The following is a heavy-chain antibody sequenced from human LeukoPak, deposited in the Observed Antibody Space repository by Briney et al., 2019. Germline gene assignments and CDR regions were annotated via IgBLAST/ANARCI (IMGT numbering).Heavy chain of an antibody. J-gene: IGHJ4*02. CDR1: GFTFSSYG. CDR3: AKDLDVFASYSESSGYGY. CDR2: IRYDGSNK. Sequence: AGGSLRLSCAASGFTFSSYGMHWVRQAPGKGLEWVAFIRYDGSNKYYADSVKGRFTISRDNSKNTLYLQMNSLRAEDTAVYYCAKDLDVFASYSESSGYGYWGPGALVS. D-gene: IGHD3-22*01. V-gene: IGHV3-30*02.